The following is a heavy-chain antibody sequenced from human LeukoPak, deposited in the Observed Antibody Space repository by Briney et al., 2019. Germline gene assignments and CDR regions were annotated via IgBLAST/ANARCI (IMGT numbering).Heavy chain of an antibody. V-gene: IGHV1-18*01. J-gene: IGHJ6*03. D-gene: IGHD1-26*01. CDR3: ARGATNYYYYYYMDV. CDR2: ISAYNGNT. Sequence: ASVKVSCKASGYTFTSYGISWVRQAPGQGLEWMGWISAYNGNTKYAQKLQGRVTLTTDTSMSTAYMELRSLRSDDTAVYYCARGATNYYYYYYMDVWGKGTTVTVSS. CDR1: GYTFTSYG.